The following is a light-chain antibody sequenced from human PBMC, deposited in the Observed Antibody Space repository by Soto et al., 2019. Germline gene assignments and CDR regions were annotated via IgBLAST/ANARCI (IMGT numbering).Light chain of an antibody. CDR2: DVS. CDR1: ISDVGGYNY. J-gene: IGLJ1*01. Sequence: QSALTQPASVSGSPGQSSTISCTGTISDVGGYNYVSWYQQHPGKAPKLMIFDVSNRPSGVSNRSSGSKSGYTASLTISGLQAEDQADYYCSSYTSSSTYVFGTGTKLTVL. V-gene: IGLV2-14*03. CDR3: SSYTSSSTYV.